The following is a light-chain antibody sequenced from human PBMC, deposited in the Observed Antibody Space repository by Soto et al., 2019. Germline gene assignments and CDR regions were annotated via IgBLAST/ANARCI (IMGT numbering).Light chain of an antibody. V-gene: IGLV1-51*01. Sequence: QPVLTQPPSVSAAPGQKVTISCSGSSSNIGSNFGSWYQQLPGTAPKLLIYDNDXXPSXIPXRFSGSKSGTSATLXITXLXXXXXXXYYCGTWDSSLSAVVFGGGTKLTVL. J-gene: IGLJ2*01. CDR3: GTWDSSLSAVV. CDR2: DND. CDR1: SSNIGSNF.